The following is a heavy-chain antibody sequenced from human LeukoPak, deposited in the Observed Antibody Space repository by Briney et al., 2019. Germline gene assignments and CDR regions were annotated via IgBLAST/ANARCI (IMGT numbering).Heavy chain of an antibody. J-gene: IGHJ4*02. V-gene: IGHV1-8*01. D-gene: IGHD2-2*01. Sequence: ASVKVSCKASGYTFSSYDINWVRQATGQGLEWMGRMNPNSGNTGYAQKFQGRVTMTRNTSINTAYMDLSSLRSEDTAVYYCARRYCSSTSCHYFDYWGQGTLVTVSS. CDR1: GYTFSSYD. CDR3: ARRYCSSTSCHYFDY. CDR2: MNPNSGNT.